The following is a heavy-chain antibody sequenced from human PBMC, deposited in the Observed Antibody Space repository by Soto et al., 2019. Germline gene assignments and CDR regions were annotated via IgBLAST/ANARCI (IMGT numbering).Heavy chain of an antibody. CDR3: AHYVSGEHSYDYIWGSYRPLPVY. Sequence: SQTLTLTCPFSGFSLSTSGVGVGWIRQPPGKALEWLALIYWDDDKRYSPSLKSRLTITKDTSKNQVVLTMTSMDPVDTATYYCAHYVSGEHSYDYIWGSYRPLPVYWGQGTLVTVSS. CDR2: IYWDDDK. CDR1: GFSLSTSGVG. V-gene: IGHV2-5*02. D-gene: IGHD3-16*02. J-gene: IGHJ4*02.